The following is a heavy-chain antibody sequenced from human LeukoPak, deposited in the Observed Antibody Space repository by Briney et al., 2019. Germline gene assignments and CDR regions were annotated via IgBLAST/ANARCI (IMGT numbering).Heavy chain of an antibody. Sequence: PSETLSLTCTVSGGSISGGSYYWSWIRQPPGKGLEWIGYIYYSGSTKYNLSLKSRVTISVDTSKNQLSLKLSSVTAADTAVYYCARGEYGLFDYWAREPWSPSPQ. CDR1: GGSISGGSYY. J-gene: IGHJ4*02. V-gene: IGHV4-61*01. D-gene: IGHD2/OR15-2a*01. CDR2: IYYSGST. CDR3: ARGEYGLFDY.